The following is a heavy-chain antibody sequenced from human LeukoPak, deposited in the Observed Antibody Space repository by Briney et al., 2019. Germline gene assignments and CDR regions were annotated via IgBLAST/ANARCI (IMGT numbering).Heavy chain of an antibody. D-gene: IGHD2-15*01. J-gene: IGHJ4*02. V-gene: IGHV3-73*01. CDR1: GFTFSGSA. CDR2: IRNRANSYAT. CDR3: TSVVVVAATTLEDY. Sequence: GGSLKLSCAASGFTFSGSAMHWVRQASGKGLEWVGRIRNRANSYATAYAASVKGRFTISRDDSKNTAYLQMTSLKTEDTAVYYCTSVVVVAATTLEDYWGQGTLVTVSS.